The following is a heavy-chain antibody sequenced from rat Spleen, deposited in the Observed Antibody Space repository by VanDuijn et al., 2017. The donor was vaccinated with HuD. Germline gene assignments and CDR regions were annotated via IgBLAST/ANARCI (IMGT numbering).Heavy chain of an antibody. Sequence: EVQLVESGGGLVQPGRSLKLSCAASGFTFSDYNMAWVRQAPKKGLEWVATISYDGSSTYYRDSVKGRFTISRDNAKSTLYLQMDSLRSEDTATYYCARHADYWGQGVMVTVSS. J-gene: IGHJ2*01. CDR3: ARHADY. CDR1: GFTFSDYN. CDR2: ISYDGSST. V-gene: IGHV5-7*01.